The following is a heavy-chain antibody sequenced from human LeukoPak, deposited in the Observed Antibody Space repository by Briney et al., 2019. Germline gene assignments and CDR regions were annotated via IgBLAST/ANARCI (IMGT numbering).Heavy chain of an antibody. Sequence: SETLSLTCTVSGGSISSGGYYWSWIRQHPGKGLEWIGYIYYSGSTYYNPSLKSRVTISVDTSKNRFSQKLSSVTAADTAVYYCARAYGETIDYWGQGTLVTVSS. CDR1: GGSISSGGYY. V-gene: IGHV4-31*03. J-gene: IGHJ4*02. CDR2: IYYSGST. D-gene: IGHD4-17*01. CDR3: ARAYGETIDY.